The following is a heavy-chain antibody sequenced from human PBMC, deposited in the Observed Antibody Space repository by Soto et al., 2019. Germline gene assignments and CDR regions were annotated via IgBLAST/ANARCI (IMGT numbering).Heavy chain of an antibody. CDR1: GFTFSSYW. J-gene: IGHJ4*02. CDR2: IKQDGSEK. V-gene: IGHV3-7*01. Sequence: EVQLVESGGDLVQPGGSLRLSCAASGFTFSSYWMSWFRQAPGKGLEWVANIKQDGSEKYYVDSVKGRFTISRDNAKNSLYLQMNSLRAEDTAVYYCAREASDSSSWYESPYYFDYWGQGTLVTVSS. D-gene: IGHD6-13*01. CDR3: AREASDSSSWYESPYYFDY.